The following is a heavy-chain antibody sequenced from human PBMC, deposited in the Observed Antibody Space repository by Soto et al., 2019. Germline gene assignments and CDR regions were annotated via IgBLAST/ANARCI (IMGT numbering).Heavy chain of an antibody. J-gene: IGHJ4*02. CDR2: IRQDGGAQ. V-gene: IGHV3-7*03. Sequence: GGSLRLSCAASGFTFTTYWISWVRQAPGKGLEWVANIRQDGGAQYYVDSVKGRFTISRDNAKNSVYLQMDSLRAEDTAVYYCVRGGHGSGSYLGSYWGQGILVTVSS. CDR1: GFTFTTYW. D-gene: IGHD3-10*01. CDR3: VRGGHGSGSYLGSY.